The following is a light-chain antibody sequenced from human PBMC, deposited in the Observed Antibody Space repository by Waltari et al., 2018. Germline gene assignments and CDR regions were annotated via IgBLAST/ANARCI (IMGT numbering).Light chain of an antibody. J-gene: IGKJ1*01. V-gene: IGKV3-20*01. CDR1: QSVSRA. CDR2: GAS. Sequence: EIVLTQSPGTLSLSPGERATLSCRARQSVSRALAWYQQKPGQAPRLLIYGASNRATGIPDRCSGSGSGTDFSLTISSLEPEDFAVYYCQHYLRLPATFGQGTKVEIK. CDR3: QHYLRLPAT.